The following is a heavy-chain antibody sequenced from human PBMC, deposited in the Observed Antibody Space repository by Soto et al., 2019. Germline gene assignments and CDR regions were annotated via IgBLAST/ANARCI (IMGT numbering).Heavy chain of an antibody. J-gene: IGHJ5*02. CDR1: GDSISSYY. V-gene: IGHV4-59*01. CDR2: LYYGRSA. CDR3: ARASGSSYWFDP. Sequence: TLSLTCAVSGDSISSYYCMWIRQPPGKGLESIGYLYYGRSANYNPSLQGRVTMTTDTSTSTAYMELRSLRSDDTAVYYCARASGSSYWFDPWGQGTLVTVSS. D-gene: IGHD1-26*01.